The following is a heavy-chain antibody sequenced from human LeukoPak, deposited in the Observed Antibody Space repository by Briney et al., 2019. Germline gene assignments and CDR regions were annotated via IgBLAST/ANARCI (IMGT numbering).Heavy chain of an antibody. CDR3: AKDVIRDY. CDR1: GFTFSDYG. V-gene: IGHV3-23*01. J-gene: IGHJ4*02. D-gene: IGHD2-21*01. CDR2: ISGSGIST. Sequence: GGSLRLSCAAAGFTFSDYGMNWVRQAPGKGLEWVSGISGSGISTYYADSVKGRFTISRDNSKNTLYLQMNSLRAEDTAVYYCAKDVIRDYWGQGTLVTVSS.